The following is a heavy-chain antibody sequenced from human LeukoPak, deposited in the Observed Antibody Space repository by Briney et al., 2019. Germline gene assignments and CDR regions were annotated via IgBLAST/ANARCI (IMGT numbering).Heavy chain of an antibody. Sequence: ASVKVSCKASGYTFTGYYVHWVRQAPGQGLEWMGRINPNSGGTNYAQKFQGRVTMTRDTSISTAYMELSRLRSDDTAVYYCARDSSKRDYDFWSGYYRFDPWGQGTLVTVSS. V-gene: IGHV1-2*06. D-gene: IGHD3-3*01. J-gene: IGHJ5*02. CDR2: INPNSGGT. CDR3: ARDSSKRDYDFWSGYYRFDP. CDR1: GYTFTGYY.